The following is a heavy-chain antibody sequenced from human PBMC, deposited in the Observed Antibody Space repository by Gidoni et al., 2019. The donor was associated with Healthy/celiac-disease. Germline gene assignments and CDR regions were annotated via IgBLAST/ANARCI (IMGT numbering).Heavy chain of an antibody. Sequence: QVQLQESGPGLVKPSGTLSLTCAVSGGSISSRNWWSWVRQPPGKGLEWIWENYHSGSTNYNPSLKSRVTISVDKSKNQFSLKLSSVTAADTAVYYCAREVGSSWYISWFDPWGQGTLVTVSS. CDR1: GGSISSRNW. V-gene: IGHV4-4*02. CDR2: NYHSGST. D-gene: IGHD6-13*01. CDR3: AREVGSSWYISWFDP. J-gene: IGHJ5*02.